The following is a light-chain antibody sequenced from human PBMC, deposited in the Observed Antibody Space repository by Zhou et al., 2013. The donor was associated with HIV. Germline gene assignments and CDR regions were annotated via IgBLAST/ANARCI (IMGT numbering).Light chain of an antibody. V-gene: IGKV1-39*01. CDR3: QQGDSFPLT. J-gene: IGKJ4*01. Sequence: DIRLTQSPFSLSASVRDRVTITCRASQTITTYLNWYQQKPGKAPNLLIFAASTLQSGVPSRFSGSGSGTDFTLTISSLQPEDSATYYCQQGDSFPLTFGGGTKLEIK. CDR2: AAS. CDR1: QTITTY.